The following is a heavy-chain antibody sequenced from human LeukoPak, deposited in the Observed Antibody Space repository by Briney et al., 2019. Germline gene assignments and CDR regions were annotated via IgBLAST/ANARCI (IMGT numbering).Heavy chain of an antibody. Sequence: ASVKVSCKASGGTFSSYAISWVRQAPGQGLEWMGEIIPIFGTANYAQKFQGRVTITADESTSTAYMELSSLRSEDTAVYYCARDLKDDIFATDHAFDIWGQGTMVTVSS. D-gene: IGHD3-9*01. CDR3: ARDLKDDIFATDHAFDI. CDR1: GGTFSSYA. V-gene: IGHV1-69*13. CDR2: IIPIFGTA. J-gene: IGHJ3*02.